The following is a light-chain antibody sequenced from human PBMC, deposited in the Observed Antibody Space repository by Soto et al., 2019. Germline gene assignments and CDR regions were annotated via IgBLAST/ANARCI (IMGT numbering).Light chain of an antibody. V-gene: IGLV2-14*01. J-gene: IGLJ2*01. CDR3: SSYTSSSTVV. CDR2: DVS. Sequence: QSVLTQPASVSGSPGQSITISCTGTSSDVGGYNYVSWYKQHPGKAPKLMIYDVSNRPSGVSNRLSGSKSGNTASLTISGLRDEDEADYYCSSYTSSSTVVFGGGTKLTVL. CDR1: SSDVGGYNY.